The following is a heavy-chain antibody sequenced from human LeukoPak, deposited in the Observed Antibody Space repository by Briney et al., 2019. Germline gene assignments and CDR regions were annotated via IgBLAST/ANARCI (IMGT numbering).Heavy chain of an antibody. J-gene: IGHJ4*02. CDR3: ARVGRGDHTWGSYSCDH. Sequence: SETLSLTCTVYGDSFSSYHWSWLRQPPGKGLEWIGYISSRGSTSYNPSLKSRVSISVDTSKNQFSLRLNSVTAADTAVYYCARVGRGDHTWGSYSCDHWGQGTLVSVSS. D-gene: IGHD3-16*01. V-gene: IGHV4-59*01. CDR1: GDSFSSYH. CDR2: ISSRGST.